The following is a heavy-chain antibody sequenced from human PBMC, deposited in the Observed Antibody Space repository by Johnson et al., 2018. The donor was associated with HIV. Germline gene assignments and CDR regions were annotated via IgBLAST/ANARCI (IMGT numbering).Heavy chain of an antibody. Sequence: QVQLVESGGGVVQPGTSLRLSCAASGFTFSSYWMHWVRQAPGKGLEWVAVISYDGSNKYYADSVKGRFTISRDNSKNTLYLQMNSLRAEDTAVYYCARDWGLYSSGWYVDAFDIWGQGTMVTVSS. CDR3: ARDWGLYSSGWYVDAFDI. V-gene: IGHV3-30-3*01. CDR1: GFTFSSYW. D-gene: IGHD6-19*01. CDR2: ISYDGSNK. J-gene: IGHJ3*02.